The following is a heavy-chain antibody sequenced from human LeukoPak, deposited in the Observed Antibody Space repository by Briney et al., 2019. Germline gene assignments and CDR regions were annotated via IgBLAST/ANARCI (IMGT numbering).Heavy chain of an antibody. CDR3: ARDRPPASSGWYRDDGMDV. J-gene: IGHJ6*02. V-gene: IGHV1-18*01. Sequence: GASVKVSCKASGYTFTSYGISWVRQAPGQGLEWMGWISAYNGNTNYAQKLQGRVTMTTDTSTSTAYMELRSLRSDDTAVYYCARDRPPASSGWYRDDGMDVWGQGTTVTVSS. CDR2: ISAYNGNT. D-gene: IGHD6-19*01. CDR1: GYTFTSYG.